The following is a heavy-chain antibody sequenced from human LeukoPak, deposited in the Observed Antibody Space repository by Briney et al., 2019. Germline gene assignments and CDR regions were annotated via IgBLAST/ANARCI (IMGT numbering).Heavy chain of an antibody. CDR1: GGSISSGSYY. V-gene: IGHV4-61*02. D-gene: IGHD1-26*01. J-gene: IGHJ5*02. CDR2: IYTSGST. CDR3: ARGVGASGP. Sequence: PSETLSLTCTVSGGSISSGSYYWSWIRQPAGKGLEWIGRIYTSGSTNYNPSLKSRVTISVDTSKNQFSLKLSSVTAADTAVYYCARGVGASGPWGQGTLVTVSS.